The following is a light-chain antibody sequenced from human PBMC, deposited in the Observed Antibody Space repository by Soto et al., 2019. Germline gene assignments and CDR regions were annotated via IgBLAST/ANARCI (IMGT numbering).Light chain of an antibody. Sequence: EIVLTQSPGTVSLSPGEGVTLSCRASQSVDTNYLAWYQKKPGQAPRLLIFGASTRATGIADRFSGSGSGTDFALTISRLEPEDFAVYYGLQYGNSVYTFGQGTKLDIK. J-gene: IGKJ2*01. CDR1: QSVDTNY. V-gene: IGKV3-20*01. CDR2: GAS. CDR3: LQYGNSVYT.